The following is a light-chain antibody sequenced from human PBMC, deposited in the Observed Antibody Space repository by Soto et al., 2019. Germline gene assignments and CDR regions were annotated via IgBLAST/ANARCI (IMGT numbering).Light chain of an antibody. J-gene: IGKJ1*01. CDR3: HPAR. V-gene: IGKV1-5*01. CDR2: DAS. Sequence: DIQMTQSPSTLSASVGDRVTITCRASQGVSRWVAWYQQKPGKAPKLLIYDASTLQRGVPSRFIGDGSGTEFTLTISSLQTDYFATYYCHPARFGQGTKVEVK. CDR1: QGVSRW.